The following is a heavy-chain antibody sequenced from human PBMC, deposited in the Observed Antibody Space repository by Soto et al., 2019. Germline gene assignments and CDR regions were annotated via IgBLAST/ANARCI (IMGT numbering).Heavy chain of an antibody. V-gene: IGHV3-21*01. Sequence: SCAASGFTFSSYSMNWVRQAPGKGLEWVSSISSSSSYIYYADSVKGRFTISRDNAKNSLYLQINRLRAEDTAVYYCARVGFLWFGELLIRAPNSYYYGMDVWGQGTTVTVS. CDR3: ARVGFLWFGELLIRAPNSYYYGMDV. D-gene: IGHD3-10*01. CDR2: ISSSSSYI. J-gene: IGHJ6*02. CDR1: GFTFSSYS.